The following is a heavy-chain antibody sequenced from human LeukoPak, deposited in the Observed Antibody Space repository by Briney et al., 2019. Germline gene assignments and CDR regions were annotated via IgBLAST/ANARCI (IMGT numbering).Heavy chain of an antibody. V-gene: IGHV4-34*01. CDR1: GGSFSGYY. CDR2: INHSGST. CDR3: ARAFHDSWYFDY. D-gene: IGHD6-13*01. Sequence: PSETLSLTCAVYGGSFSGYYWSWIRQPPGKGLEWIGEINHSGSTNYNPSLKSRVTISVDTSKNQFSLKLSSVTAADTAVYYCARAFHDSWYFDYWGQGTLVTVSS. J-gene: IGHJ4*02.